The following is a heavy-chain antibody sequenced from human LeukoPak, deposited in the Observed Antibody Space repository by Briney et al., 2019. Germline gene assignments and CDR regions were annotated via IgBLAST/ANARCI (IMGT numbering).Heavy chain of an antibody. Sequence: GGSLRLSCAASGFIFRSLGMHWVRQAPGKGLEWVAYIRTDGGNKQYADAVKGRFTISRDNAKNSLYLQMNSLRAEDTAVYYCAKDQAEVTMVRGAPFDIWGQGTMVTVSS. J-gene: IGHJ3*02. D-gene: IGHD3-10*01. V-gene: IGHV3-30*02. CDR2: IRTDGGNK. CDR1: GFIFRSLG. CDR3: AKDQAEVTMVRGAPFDI.